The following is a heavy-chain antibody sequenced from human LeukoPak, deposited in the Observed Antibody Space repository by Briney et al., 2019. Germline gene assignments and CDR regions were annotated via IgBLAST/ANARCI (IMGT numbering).Heavy chain of an antibody. CDR1: GGTFSSYA. Sequence: GASVKVSCKASGGTFSSYAISWVRQAPGQGLEWMGWINPNSGGTNYAQKFQGRVTMTRDTSISTAYMELSRLRSDDTAVYYCARGSGYYRHNWFDPWGQGTLVTVSS. J-gene: IGHJ5*02. V-gene: IGHV1-2*02. CDR2: INPNSGGT. D-gene: IGHD3-22*01. CDR3: ARGSGYYRHNWFDP.